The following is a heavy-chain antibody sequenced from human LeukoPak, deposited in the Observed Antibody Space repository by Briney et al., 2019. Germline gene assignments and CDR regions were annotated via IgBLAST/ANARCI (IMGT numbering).Heavy chain of an antibody. D-gene: IGHD2-8*01. CDR2: ISTSGDTT. J-gene: IGHJ4*02. CDR3: ALQHINGLNQFAH. Sequence: FSAAPAFPFSNSAASWIRQPPGGGVDWEPAISTSGDTTYYADSVKGRFTVSRDNSMNTLDLQMNGLRAGDTAVYYCALQHINGLNQFAHWGRGTLVTVSS. CDR1: AFPFSNSA. V-gene: IGHV3-23*01.